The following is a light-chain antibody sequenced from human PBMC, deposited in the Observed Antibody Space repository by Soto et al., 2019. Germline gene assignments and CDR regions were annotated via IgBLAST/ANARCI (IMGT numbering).Light chain of an antibody. CDR2: AAS. J-gene: IGKJ3*01. V-gene: IGKV1-39*01. CDR3: QQSYSTPYT. CDR1: QSISSY. Sequence: DIQMTQSPSSLSASVGDRVTITCRASQSISSYLNWYQQKPGKAPKLLIYAASSLQSGVPSRFSGSRSGTDFTLTISSLQPEDVATYCCQQSYSTPYTFGPGTKVDIK.